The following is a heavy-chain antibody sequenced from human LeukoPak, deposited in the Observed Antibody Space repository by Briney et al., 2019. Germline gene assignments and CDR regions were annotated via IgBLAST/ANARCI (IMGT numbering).Heavy chain of an antibody. CDR3: ASKLTAVAGYFDC. CDR2: IHHSGST. Sequence: SETLSLTCAISGGSISSSHWWSWVRQPPGKGLEWIGEIHHSGSTNYNPSLKSRVTISIDKFKNQFSLKLSSVTAADTAVYYCASKLTAVAGYFDCWGQGTLVTVSS. D-gene: IGHD6-19*01. J-gene: IGHJ4*02. V-gene: IGHV4-4*02. CDR1: GGSISSSHW.